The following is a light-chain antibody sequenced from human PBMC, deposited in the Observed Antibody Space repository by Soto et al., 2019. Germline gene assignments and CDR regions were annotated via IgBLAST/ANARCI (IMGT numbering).Light chain of an antibody. CDR3: GTDHGSGSDFVWL. CDR1: SGYSYDR. V-gene: IGLV9-49*01. CDR2: VGTGGIEG. Sequence: QSVLTQPPSASASLGASVTLTCTLSSGYSYDRVDWYQQRPGKGPRFVMRVGTGGIEGSKGDGIPDRFSVLGSGLNRYLTIKNIREEDESDDYCGTDHGSGSDFVWLFGGGTKLTVL. J-gene: IGLJ2*01.